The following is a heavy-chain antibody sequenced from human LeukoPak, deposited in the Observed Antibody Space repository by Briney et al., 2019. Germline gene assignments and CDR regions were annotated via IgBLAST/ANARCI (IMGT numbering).Heavy chain of an antibody. CDR3: ARDRDTHYDILTGYYSGYFDY. V-gene: IGHV3-74*01. J-gene: IGHJ4*02. CDR1: GFTFSSYW. Sequence: GGSLRLSCAASGFTFSSYWMHWVRQAPGKGLVWVSRINSNGSSTSYADSVKGRFTISRDNAKNTLYLQMDSLRAEDTAVYYCARDRDTHYDILTGYYSGYFDYWGQGTLVTVSS. CDR2: INSNGSST. D-gene: IGHD3-9*01.